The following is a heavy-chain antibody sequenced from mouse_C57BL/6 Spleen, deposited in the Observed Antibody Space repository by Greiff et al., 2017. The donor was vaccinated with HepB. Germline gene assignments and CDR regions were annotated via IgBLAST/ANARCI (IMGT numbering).Heavy chain of an antibody. V-gene: IGHV1-84*01. D-gene: IGHD4-1*01. J-gene: IGHJ2*01. CDR3: AKDAELGFDY. CDR2: IYPGSGNT. Sequence: VQLQQSGPELVKPGASVKISCKASGYTFTDYYINWVKQRPGQGLAWIGWIYPGSGNTKYNEKFKGKATVTVDTSSSTAYIQLSSLTSEDSAVYFCAKDAELGFDYWGQGTTLTVSS. CDR1: GYTFTDYY.